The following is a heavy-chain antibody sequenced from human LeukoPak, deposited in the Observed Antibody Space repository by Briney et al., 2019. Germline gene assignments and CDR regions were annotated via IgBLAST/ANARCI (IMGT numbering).Heavy chain of an antibody. CDR3: ARDVNPPTYYYDSSGYLSDY. J-gene: IGHJ4*02. CDR1: GYTFTSYG. V-gene: IGHV1-18*01. Sequence: GASVKVSCKASGYTFTSYGITWVRQAPGQGLEWMGWISAYKGNTNYAQKLQGRVTMTTDTSTSTAYMELRSLRSDDTAVYYCARDVNPPTYYYDSSGYLSDYWGQGTLVTVSS. CDR2: ISAYKGNT. D-gene: IGHD3-22*01.